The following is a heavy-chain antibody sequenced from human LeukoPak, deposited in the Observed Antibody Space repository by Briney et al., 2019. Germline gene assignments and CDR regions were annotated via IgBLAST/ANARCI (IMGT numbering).Heavy chain of an antibody. V-gene: IGHV4-59*08. Sequence: PSETLSLTCTVSGGSISSYYWSWIRQPPGKGLEWIGYFHYSGSTNYNPSLKSRVTISVDTPKNQFSLKLSSVTAADTAVYYCARLGDSSSRLYYFDYWGQGTLVTVSS. J-gene: IGHJ4*02. CDR2: FHYSGST. D-gene: IGHD6-6*01. CDR1: GGSISSYY. CDR3: ARLGDSSSRLYYFDY.